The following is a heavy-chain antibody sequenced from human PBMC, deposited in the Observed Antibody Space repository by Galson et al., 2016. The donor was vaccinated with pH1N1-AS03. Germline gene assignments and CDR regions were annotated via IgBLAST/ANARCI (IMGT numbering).Heavy chain of an antibody. Sequence: ETLSLTCTISGGSITTNYWIWIRQPPGKGLQWIGYISYSGFTNYNPSLRSRVTISIDTSKNQFSLKMRSVAAADTALYFCAMLYDVWSCYPSFDSWGQGILVTVSS. J-gene: IGHJ4*02. D-gene: IGHD3-3*01. CDR2: ISYSGFT. CDR3: AMLYDVWSCYPSFDS. V-gene: IGHV4-59*01. CDR1: GGSITTNY.